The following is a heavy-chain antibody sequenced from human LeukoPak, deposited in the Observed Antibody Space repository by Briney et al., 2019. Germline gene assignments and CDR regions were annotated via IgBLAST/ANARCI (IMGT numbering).Heavy chain of an antibody. Sequence: SETLSLTCTVSGGSVNSGSHYWCWIRQPPGKGLEWIGYIYYSGSTNYNPSLKSRVTMSLDTSKNQFSLNLNSVTAADTAVYYCARDGFWSGYYLGWFDPWGQGTLVTVSS. CDR1: GGSVNSGSHY. CDR3: ARDGFWSGYYLGWFDP. J-gene: IGHJ5*02. CDR2: IYYSGST. D-gene: IGHD3-3*01. V-gene: IGHV4-61*01.